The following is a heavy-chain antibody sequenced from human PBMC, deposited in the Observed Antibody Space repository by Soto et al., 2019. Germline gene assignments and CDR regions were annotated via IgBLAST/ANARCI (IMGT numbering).Heavy chain of an antibody. CDR1: GYTFSNYD. CDR2: VNPNNGDT. Sequence: QVQLVQSGAELKKPGASVKVSCKASGYTFSNYDMNWVRQATGQGPEWIGWVNPNNGDTGYAQKFQCRVTLTTHISTTTAYMELTSLRSEYTAIYYCAKVSRKGAAIDFDYWGQGTLITVSS. CDR3: AKVSRKGAAIDFDY. V-gene: IGHV1-8*01. D-gene: IGHD3-22*01. J-gene: IGHJ4*02.